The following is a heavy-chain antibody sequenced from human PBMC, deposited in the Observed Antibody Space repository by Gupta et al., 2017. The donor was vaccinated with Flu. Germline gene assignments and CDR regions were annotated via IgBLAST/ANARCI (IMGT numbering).Heavy chain of an antibody. V-gene: IGHV3-9*01. CDR2: ISWNSGSI. D-gene: IGHD4-11*01. Sequence: EVQLVESGGGLVQPGRSLRLSCAASGFTFDDYAMHWVRQAPGKGLEWVSGISWNSGSIGYADSVKGRFTISRDNAKNSLYLQMNSLRAEDTALYYCAKGGDTTVTTSTWFDPWGQGTLVTVSS. CDR1: GFTFDDYA. CDR3: AKGGDTTVTTSTWFDP. J-gene: IGHJ5*02.